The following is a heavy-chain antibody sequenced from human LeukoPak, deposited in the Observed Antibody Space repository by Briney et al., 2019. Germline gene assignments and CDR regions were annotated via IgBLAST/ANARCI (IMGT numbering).Heavy chain of an antibody. V-gene: IGHV4-39*01. Sequence: SETLSLTCTVSGGSIRTSDYYWAWIRQPPGRGLEWIGTIHYSGSTFYKPPLKSRLTVSADTSRNQFYMKLSSVTAADTAVYYCARASGVLPPSEWANWFDTWGQGSLVTVSS. J-gene: IGHJ5*02. CDR3: ARASGVLPPSEWANWFDT. D-gene: IGHD2-8*02. CDR1: GGSIRTSDYY. CDR2: IHYSGST.